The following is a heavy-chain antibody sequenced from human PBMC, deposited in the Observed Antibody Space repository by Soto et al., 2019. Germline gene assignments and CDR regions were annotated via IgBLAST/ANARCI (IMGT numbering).Heavy chain of an antibody. V-gene: IGHV1-18*01. D-gene: IGHD2-15*01. Sequence: GASVKVSCKASGYTFTSHGVSWGRKAPGPGFEWMGWISGSNGHTTYAQTFQDRVTLTTDTSTSTAYMELRSLRFDDTAVYYCVRDPADCSSGSCSEDYWGQGTLVTVSS. CDR1: GYTFTSHG. CDR3: VRDPADCSSGSCSEDY. CDR2: ISGSNGHT. J-gene: IGHJ4*02.